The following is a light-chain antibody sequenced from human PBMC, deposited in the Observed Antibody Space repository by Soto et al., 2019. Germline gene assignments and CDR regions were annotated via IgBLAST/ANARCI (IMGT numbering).Light chain of an antibody. CDR2: SAS. V-gene: IGKV3-20*01. CDR1: QSISGTY. J-gene: IGKJ1*01. CDR3: QHYGTSPST. Sequence: DTVLTPSPGTLSLTSVERATLSCRASQSISGTYLAWYQQKPGQAPRLLIYSASTRATGIPDRFSGSGSGTDFTLTISRLEPEDFAVYYCQHYGTSPSTFGRGTKVDIK.